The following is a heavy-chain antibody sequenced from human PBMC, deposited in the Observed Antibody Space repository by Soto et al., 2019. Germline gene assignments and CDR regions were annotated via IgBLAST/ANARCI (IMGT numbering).Heavy chain of an antibody. CDR1: GYTFTSYY. D-gene: IGHD1-26*01. J-gene: IGHJ4*02. Sequence: ASVKVSCKASGYTFTSYYMHWVRQAPGQGLEWMGIINPGDGNTSYAEKFQGRVTFTRDTSAGTVYMQLSSLTSEDTAVYYCARYDSGFSGSHYIDYFDYWGQGALVTGSS. V-gene: IGHV1-46*01. CDR2: INPGDGNT. CDR3: ARYDSGFSGSHYIDYFDY.